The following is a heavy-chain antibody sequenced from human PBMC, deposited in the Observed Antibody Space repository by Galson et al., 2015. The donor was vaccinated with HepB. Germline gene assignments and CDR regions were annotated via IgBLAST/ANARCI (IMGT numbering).Heavy chain of an antibody. V-gene: IGHV3-49*04. J-gene: IGHJ6*02. CDR1: GFTFGDYA. D-gene: IGHD1-14*01. Sequence: SLRLSCAASGFTFGDYAMSWVRQAPGKGLEWVGFIRSKAYGGTTEYAASVKGRFTISRDDSKSIAYLQMNSLKTEDTAVYYRTRDLRIEAEGINYYGMDVWGQGTTVTVSS. CDR2: IRSKAYGGTT. CDR3: TRDLRIEAEGINYYGMDV.